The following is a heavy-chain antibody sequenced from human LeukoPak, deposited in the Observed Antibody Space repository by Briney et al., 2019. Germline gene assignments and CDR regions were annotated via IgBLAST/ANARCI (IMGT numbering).Heavy chain of an antibody. CDR1: GFTFTSYW. Sequence: PGGSLRLSCAASGFTFTSYWMSWVRQAPGKVLEWVANIKQDGSVKYYVDSMKGRFTISRDNAKNSLYLQMNSLRAEDTAVYYCARLGLPDYWGQGTLVTVSS. D-gene: IGHD2-21*01. J-gene: IGHJ4*02. CDR3: ARLGLPDY. V-gene: IGHV3-7*03. CDR2: IKQDGSVK.